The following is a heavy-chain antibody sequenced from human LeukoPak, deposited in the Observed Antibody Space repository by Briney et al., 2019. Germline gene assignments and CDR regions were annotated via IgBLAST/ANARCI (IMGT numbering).Heavy chain of an antibody. CDR2: INHSGST. D-gene: IGHD2-2*01. CDR1: GGSFSGYY. J-gene: IGHJ4*02. Sequence: SETLSLTCAVYGGSFSGYYWSWIRQPPGKGLEWIGEINHSGSTNYNPSLKSRVTISVDTSKNQFSLKLSSVTAADTAVYYCARSLYQLPSYSAFDYWGQGTLVTVSS. V-gene: IGHV4-34*01. CDR3: ARSLYQLPSYSAFDY.